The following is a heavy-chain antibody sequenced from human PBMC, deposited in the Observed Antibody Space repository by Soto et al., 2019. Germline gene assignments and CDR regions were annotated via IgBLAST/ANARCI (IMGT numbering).Heavy chain of an antibody. V-gene: IGHV1-8*01. CDR1: GYTFTSYD. J-gene: IGHJ6*02. Sequence: ASVKVSCTASGYTFTSYDRKWVRQATGQGLEWTGWMNPNSGNTGYAQKFQGRVTMTRNTSISTAYMELSSLRSEDTAVYYCARGNYYYGMDVWGQGTTVTVSS. CDR3: ARGNYYYGMDV. CDR2: MNPNSGNT.